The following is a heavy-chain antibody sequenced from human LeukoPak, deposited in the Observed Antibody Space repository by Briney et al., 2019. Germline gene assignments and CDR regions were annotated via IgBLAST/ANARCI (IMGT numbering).Heavy chain of an antibody. V-gene: IGHV3-23*01. J-gene: IGHJ5*02. CDR1: GFTFSSYG. CDR2: ISGSGGST. Sequence: GGSLRLSCAASGFTFSSYGMSWVRQAPGKGLEWVSAISGSGGSTYYADSVKGRFTISRDNSKNTLYLQMNSLRAEDTAVYYCAKDHRGYSYGRGLNWFDPWGQGTLVTVSS. D-gene: IGHD5-18*01. CDR3: AKDHRGYSYGRGLNWFDP.